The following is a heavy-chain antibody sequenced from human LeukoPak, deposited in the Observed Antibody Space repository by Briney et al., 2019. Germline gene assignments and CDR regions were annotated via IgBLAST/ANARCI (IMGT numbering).Heavy chain of an antibody. CDR3: AREAVPPRGWFDP. J-gene: IGHJ5*02. Sequence: GASVKVSCKASGYTFTSYGISWERQAPGQGLEWMGWISAYNGNTSYAQKLQGRVTMTTDTSTSTAYMELRSLRSGDTAVYYCAREAVPPRGWFDPWGQGTLVTVSS. CDR1: GYTFTSYG. V-gene: IGHV1-18*01. D-gene: IGHD3-10*01. CDR2: ISAYNGNT.